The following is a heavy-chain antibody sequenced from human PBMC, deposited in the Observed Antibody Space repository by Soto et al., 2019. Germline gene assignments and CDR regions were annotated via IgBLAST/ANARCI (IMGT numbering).Heavy chain of an antibody. CDR1: GGSISSSSYY. D-gene: IGHD3-3*01. J-gene: IGHJ4*02. CDR2: IYYSGST. V-gene: IGHV4-39*01. CDR3: ARLNPYDFWSGYPDY. Sequence: SETLSLTCTVSGGSISSSSYYWGWIRQPPGKGLEWIGSIYYSGSTYYNPSLKSRVTISVDTSKNQFSLKLSSVTAADTAVYYCARLNPYDFWSGYPDYWGQGTLVTVSS.